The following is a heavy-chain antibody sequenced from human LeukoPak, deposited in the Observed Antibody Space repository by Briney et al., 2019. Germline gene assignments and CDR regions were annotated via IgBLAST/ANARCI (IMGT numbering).Heavy chain of an antibody. Sequence: SETLSLTCAVYGGSFSGYYWGWIRQPPGKGLEWIGTIYHSGSTYYNPSLKSRVTISVDTSKNQFSLKLSSVTAADTAVYYCARDYGGSSPFDYWGQGTLVTVSS. D-gene: IGHD4-23*01. CDR3: ARDYGGSSPFDY. CDR2: IYHSGST. J-gene: IGHJ4*02. V-gene: IGHV4-38-2*01. CDR1: GGSFSGYY.